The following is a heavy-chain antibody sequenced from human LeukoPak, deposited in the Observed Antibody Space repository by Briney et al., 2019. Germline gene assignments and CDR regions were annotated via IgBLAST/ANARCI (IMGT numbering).Heavy chain of an antibody. CDR3: ARDQERSNNWFDP. D-gene: IGHD3-10*01. CDR2: ISAYNGNT. Sequence: GASVKVSCKTSGYTFTSYGINWVRQAPGQGLEWMGWISAYNGNTNSAQRFQGRVTMTTDTSTSTAYMELRSLRSDDTAVYYCARDQERSNNWFDPWGQGTLVTVSS. CDR1: GYTFTSYG. J-gene: IGHJ5*02. V-gene: IGHV1-18*04.